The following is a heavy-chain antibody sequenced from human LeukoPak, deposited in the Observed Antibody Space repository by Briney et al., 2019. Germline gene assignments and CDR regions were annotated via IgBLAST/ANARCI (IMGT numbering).Heavy chain of an antibody. CDR2: INPNSGGT. D-gene: IGHD3-10*01. Sequence: GASVKVSCKASGYTFTGYYMHWVRQAPGQGLGGMGWINPNSGGTNYAQKFQGRVTMTRDTSISTAYMELSRLRSDDTAVYYCARVGSGRISMVRRTYYFDYWGQGTLVTVSS. V-gene: IGHV1-2*02. J-gene: IGHJ4*02. CDR1: GYTFTGYY. CDR3: ARVGSGRISMVRRTYYFDY.